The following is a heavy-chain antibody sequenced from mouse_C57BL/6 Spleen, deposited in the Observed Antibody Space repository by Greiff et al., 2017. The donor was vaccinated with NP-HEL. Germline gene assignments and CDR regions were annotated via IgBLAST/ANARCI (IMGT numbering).Heavy chain of an antibody. V-gene: IGHV5-9*01. CDR2: ISGGGGNT. J-gene: IGHJ1*03. CDR3: ARHETTVVATDWYFDV. Sequence: DVQLVESGGGLVKPGGSLKLSCAASGFTFSSYTMSWVRQTPEKRLEWVATISGGGGNTYYRDSVKGRFTISRDNAKNTLYLQMSSLRSEDTALYYCARHETTVVATDWYFDVWGTGTTVTVSS. CDR1: GFTFSSYT. D-gene: IGHD1-1*01.